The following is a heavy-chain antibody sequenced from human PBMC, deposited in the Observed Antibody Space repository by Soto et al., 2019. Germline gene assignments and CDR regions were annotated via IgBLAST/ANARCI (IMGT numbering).Heavy chain of an antibody. CDR2: ISGSGGRT. CDR3: AKDLAYSSSSVGAFDI. D-gene: IGHD6-6*01. Sequence: GGSLRLSCAASGFTFSSYAMSWVRQAPGKGLEWVSAISGSGGRTYYADSVKGRFTISRDNSKNTLYLQMNSLRAEDTAVYYCAKDLAYSSSSVGAFDIWGQGTMVTVSS. J-gene: IGHJ3*02. CDR1: GFTFSSYA. V-gene: IGHV3-23*01.